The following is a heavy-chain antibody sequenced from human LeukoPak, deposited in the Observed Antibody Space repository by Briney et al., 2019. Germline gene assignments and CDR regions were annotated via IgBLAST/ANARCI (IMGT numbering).Heavy chain of an antibody. D-gene: IGHD6-13*01. V-gene: IGHV1-18*01. CDR2: ISPYNGNT. CDR1: GYTFNTYG. Sequence: ASVKVSCKPYGYTFNTYGITWVRQAPGQGLEWMGWISPYNGNTNYAQKLQGRVTMTTDTSTSTAYMELRSLRSDDTAVYYCARVGPAEAAADSNDYWGQGTLVTVSS. J-gene: IGHJ4*02. CDR3: ARVGPAEAAADSNDY.